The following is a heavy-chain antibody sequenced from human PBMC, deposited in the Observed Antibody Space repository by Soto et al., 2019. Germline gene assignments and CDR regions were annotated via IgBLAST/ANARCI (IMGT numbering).Heavy chain of an antibody. D-gene: IGHD3-3*01. CDR2: IYYSGST. J-gene: IGHJ4*02. Sequence: SETLSLTCTVSGGSIRGGCYYWSWIRQHPGKGLEWIGYIYYSGSTYYNPSLKSRVTISVDTSKNQFSLKLSSVTAADTAVYYCARLGPYYDFWSGYSAANYYFDYWGQGTLVTVSS. CDR1: GGSIRGGCYY. V-gene: IGHV4-31*03. CDR3: ARLGPYYDFWSGYSAANYYFDY.